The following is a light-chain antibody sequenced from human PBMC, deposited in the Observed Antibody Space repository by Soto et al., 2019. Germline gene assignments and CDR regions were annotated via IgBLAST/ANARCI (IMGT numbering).Light chain of an antibody. CDR1: QSVSSSY. V-gene: IGKV3-20*01. J-gene: IGKJ1*01. CDR3: QHYGDSRA. Sequence: EIVLTQSPGTLSLSPGERATLSCRAGQSVSSSYLAWYQQKPGQAPRLLIYGTSSRATGIPDRFSGSGSGTDFTLTISRLEPEDFAVYYCQHYGDSRAFGQGTKVEI. CDR2: GTS.